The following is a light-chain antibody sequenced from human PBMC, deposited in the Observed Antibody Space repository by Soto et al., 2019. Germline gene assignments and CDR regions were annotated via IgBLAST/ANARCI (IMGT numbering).Light chain of an antibody. J-gene: IGKJ1*01. CDR3: QQYNNWPRT. V-gene: IGKV3-15*01. CDR1: QSVSYN. Sequence: IVMPQSPETLSVSPGARATLSCRASQSVSYNLAWYQHKPGQAPRLLIYGPSTRATGIPARFSGSGSGTEFTLTISSLQSEDFALYYCQQYNNWPRTFGQGTKVDIK. CDR2: GPS.